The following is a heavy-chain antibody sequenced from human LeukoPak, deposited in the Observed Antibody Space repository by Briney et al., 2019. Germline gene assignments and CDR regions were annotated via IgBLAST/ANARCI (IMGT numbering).Heavy chain of an antibody. CDR2: IYSSGST. Sequence: PSETLSLPCTVSGGSISIYYWSWIRQPAGKGLEWIGRIYSSGSTNYNPSLKSRVTMSVDTSKNQLSLKLSSVTAADTAVYYCARVKLSRGYSYGYTPYYFDYWGQGSLVTVSS. J-gene: IGHJ4*02. CDR1: GGSISIYY. D-gene: IGHD5-18*01. CDR3: ARVKLSRGYSYGYTPYYFDY. V-gene: IGHV4-4*07.